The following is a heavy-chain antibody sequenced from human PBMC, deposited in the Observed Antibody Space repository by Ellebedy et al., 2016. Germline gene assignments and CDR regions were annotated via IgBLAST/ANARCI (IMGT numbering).Heavy chain of an antibody. D-gene: IGHD1-26*01. CDR2: ILRDGSNK. CDR1: GFTFSNSG. V-gene: IGHV3-30*18. CDR3: AKGFAGATDS. Sequence: GGSLRLXXAASGFTFSNSGMRWVRQAPGQGLEWVAVILRDGSNKFYADSVKGRFTISRDNSKNTRYLQMNSLRTEDTAVYHCAKGFAGATDSWGQGNLVTVSS. J-gene: IGHJ4*02.